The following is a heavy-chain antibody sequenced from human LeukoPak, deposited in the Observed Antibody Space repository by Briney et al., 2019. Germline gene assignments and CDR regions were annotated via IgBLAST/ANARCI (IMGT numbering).Heavy chain of an antibody. V-gene: IGHV3-23*01. CDR1: GFTFSSYG. J-gene: IGHJ6*02. CDR2: ITDSGGST. CDR3: ARDLPLYSSGVNYYYYYYGMDV. D-gene: IGHD6-19*01. Sequence: GGSLRLSCAGSGFTFSSYGMSWVRQALGKGLEWVSAITDSGGSTKYTDPVKGRFTISRDNSKNTLYLQMNSLRAEDTAVYYCARDLPLYSSGVNYYYYYYGMDVWGQGTLVTVSS.